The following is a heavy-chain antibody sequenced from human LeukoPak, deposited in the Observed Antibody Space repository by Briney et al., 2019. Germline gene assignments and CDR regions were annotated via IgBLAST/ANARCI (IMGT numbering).Heavy chain of an antibody. Sequence: SETLSLTCTVSGGSLSSYYWSWIRQPPGEGLEWIGYIYYSGSTNYNPSLKSRVTISVDTSKNQFSLKLSSVTAADTAVYYCARHALFGMDVWGQGTTVTVSS. CDR2: IYYSGST. CDR3: ARHALFGMDV. CDR1: GGSLSSYY. J-gene: IGHJ6*02. V-gene: IGHV4-59*08.